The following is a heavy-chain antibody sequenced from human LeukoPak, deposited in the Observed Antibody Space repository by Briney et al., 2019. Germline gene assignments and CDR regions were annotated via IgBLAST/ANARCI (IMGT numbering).Heavy chain of an antibody. CDR3: ARALGYCSGGTCHRHLDY. V-gene: IGHV3-48*02. CDR2: ITNTGGTT. CDR1: GFSFSTYA. D-gene: IGHD2-15*01. Sequence: GGSLRLSCAASGFSFSTYAMNWVRQTPGKGLEWVSYITNTGGTTYSADSVEGRFTISRDNAKNSLYLQMNSLRDEDTAIYYCARALGYCSGGTCHRHLDYWGQGTLVTVSS. J-gene: IGHJ4*02.